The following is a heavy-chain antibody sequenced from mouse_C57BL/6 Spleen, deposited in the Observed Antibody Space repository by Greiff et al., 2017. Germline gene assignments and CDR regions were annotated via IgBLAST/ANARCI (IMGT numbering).Heavy chain of an antibody. V-gene: IGHV1-75*01. Sequence: VQLQQPGPELVKPGASVKISCKASGYTFTDYYINWVKQRPGQGLEWIGWIFPGSGSTYYNEKFKGKATLTVDTSSSTAYMLLSSLTSEDSAVYFWARSYYYGSSYEDYYAMDYWGQGTSVTVSS. J-gene: IGHJ4*01. CDR2: IFPGSGST. CDR3: ARSYYYGSSYEDYYAMDY. CDR1: GYTFTDYY. D-gene: IGHD1-1*01.